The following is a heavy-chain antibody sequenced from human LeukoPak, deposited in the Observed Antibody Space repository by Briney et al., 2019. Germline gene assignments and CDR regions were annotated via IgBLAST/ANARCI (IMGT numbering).Heavy chain of an antibody. J-gene: IGHJ6*02. V-gene: IGHV1-69*13. CDR2: IIPIFGTA. D-gene: IGHD2-15*01. Sequence: GASVKVSCKASGGTFSGYAISWMRQAPGRGLEWMGGIIPIFGTANYAQKFQGRVTITADESTSTANMELSSLRSEDTAVYYCYCSGGSCPYYYGMDVWGQGTTVTVSS. CDR1: GGTFSGYA. CDR3: YCSGGSCPYYYGMDV.